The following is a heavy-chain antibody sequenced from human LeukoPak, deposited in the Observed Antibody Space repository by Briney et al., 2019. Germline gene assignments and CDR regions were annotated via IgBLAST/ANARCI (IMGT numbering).Heavy chain of an antibody. CDR2: IWYDGSNK. Sequence: PGRSLRLSCAASGFTFSSYGMHWVRQAPGKGLEWVALIWYDGSNKYHADSVKGRFTISRDNSKNTLYLQMNSLRAEDTAVYYCARKSAATFDYWGQGTLVTVSS. J-gene: IGHJ4*02. D-gene: IGHD1-26*01. CDR3: ARKSAATFDY. V-gene: IGHV3-33*01. CDR1: GFTFSSYG.